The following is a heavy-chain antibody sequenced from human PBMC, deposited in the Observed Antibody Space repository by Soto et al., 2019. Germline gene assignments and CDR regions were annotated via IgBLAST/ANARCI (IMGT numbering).Heavy chain of an antibody. J-gene: IGHJ4*02. V-gene: IGHV3-7*01. CDR1: GFTFSNYW. D-gene: IGHD2-15*01. CDR3: ARVQGYCSGGSCFPFDS. Sequence: GGSLRLSCAASGFTFSNYWMTWVRQAPGKGLQWVANIKWDGGEEFYADSVKGRFTISSDNARNSVYLQMNSLRAEDAAVYYCARVQGYCSGGSCFPFDSWGQGALVTVSS. CDR2: IKWDGGEE.